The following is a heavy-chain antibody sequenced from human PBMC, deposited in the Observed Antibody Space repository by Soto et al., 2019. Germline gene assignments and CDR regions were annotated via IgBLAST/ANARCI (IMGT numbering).Heavy chain of an antibody. CDR3: ASPKTYYYDSSAPHAFDI. J-gene: IGHJ3*02. V-gene: IGHV5-10-1*01. Sequence: GESLKISCKGSGYSFTSYWISWVRQMPGKGLEWMGRIDPSDSYTNYSPSFQGHVTISADKSISTAYLQWSSLKASDTAMYYCASPKTYYYDSSAPHAFDIWGQGTMVTVSS. D-gene: IGHD3-22*01. CDR1: GYSFTSYW. CDR2: IDPSDSYT.